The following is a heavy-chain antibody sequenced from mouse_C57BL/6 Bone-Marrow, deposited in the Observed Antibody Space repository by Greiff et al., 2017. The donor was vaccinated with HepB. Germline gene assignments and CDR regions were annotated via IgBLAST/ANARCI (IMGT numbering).Heavy chain of an antibody. CDR1: GFSLSTSGMG. D-gene: IGHD2-3*01. CDR3: ARSRDGYSFAY. J-gene: IGHJ3*01. Sequence: ESGPGILQSSQTLSLTCSFSGFSLSTSGMGVSWIRQPSGKGLEWLAHIYWDDDKRYNPSLKSRLTISKDTSRNQVFRKITSVDTADTATYYCARSRDGYSFAYWGQGTLVTVSA. CDR2: IYWDDDK. V-gene: IGHV8-12*01.